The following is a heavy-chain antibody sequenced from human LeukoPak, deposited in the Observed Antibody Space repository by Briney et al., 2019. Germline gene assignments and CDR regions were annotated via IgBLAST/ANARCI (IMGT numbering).Heavy chain of an antibody. CDR1: GYTFTGYY. J-gene: IGHJ4*02. CDR2: INPNSGGT. Sequence: ASVKVSCKASGYTFTGYYMHWVRQAPGQGLEWMGWINPNSGGTNYAQKFQGRVTMTRDTSISTAYMELSRLRSDDTAVYYCARLYYDFWSGYRHFDYWGQGTLVTVSS. D-gene: IGHD3-3*01. CDR3: ARLYYDFWSGYRHFDY. V-gene: IGHV1-2*02.